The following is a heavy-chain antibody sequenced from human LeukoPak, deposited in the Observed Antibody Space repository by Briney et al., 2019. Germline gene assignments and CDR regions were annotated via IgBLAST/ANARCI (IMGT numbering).Heavy chain of an antibody. CDR3: ARVGSIVVPPYYMDV. CDR1: GDTLSKNA. Sequence: VASVKVSCKASGDTLSKNAISWVRQAPGQGLEWMGGIIPIFGTSNYAQKFQGRVTITTDESTKTAYMELSSLRSEDTAVYYCARVGSIVVPPYYMDVWGKGTTVTVSS. V-gene: IGHV1-69*05. D-gene: IGHD2-2*01. J-gene: IGHJ6*03. CDR2: IIPIFGTS.